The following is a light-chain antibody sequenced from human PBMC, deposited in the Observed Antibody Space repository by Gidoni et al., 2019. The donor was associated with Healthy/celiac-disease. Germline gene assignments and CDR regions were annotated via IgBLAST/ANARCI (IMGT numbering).Light chain of an antibody. CDR1: SSNVGSNY. Sequence: QSGLTQPPSASGTPGQRVTNSCSGSSSNVGSNYVYWYQQRPGTAPNLLIYRNNQRPSGVPDRFSGSKSGTSASLAISGLRSEDEADYYCAAWDDSLSVVFGGGTKLTVL. J-gene: IGLJ2*01. CDR2: RNN. V-gene: IGLV1-47*01. CDR3: AAWDDSLSVV.